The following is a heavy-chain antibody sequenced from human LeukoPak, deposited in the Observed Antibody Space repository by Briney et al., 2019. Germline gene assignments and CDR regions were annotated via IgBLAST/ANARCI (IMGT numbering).Heavy chain of an antibody. CDR1: GFTFSSYA. J-gene: IGHJ4*02. D-gene: IGHD3-22*01. CDR2: ISGSGGST. Sequence: GGSLRLSCAASGFTFSSYAMSWVRQAPGKGLEWVSAISGSGGSTYYADSVKGRFTISRDNSKNTLYLQMSSLRAEDTAVYYCAKSITMIVVVIGVDYWGQGTLVTVSS. V-gene: IGHV3-23*01. CDR3: AKSITMIVVVIGVDY.